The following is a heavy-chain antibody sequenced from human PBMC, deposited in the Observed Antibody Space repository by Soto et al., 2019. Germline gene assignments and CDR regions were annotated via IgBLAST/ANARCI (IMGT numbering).Heavy chain of an antibody. CDR1: GGSFSGYY. Sequence: QVQLQQWGAGLLKPSETLSLTCAVYGGSFSGYYRSWIRQPPGKGLEWIGEINHSGSTNYNPSLKSRVTISLDTSKNQFSLKLSSVTAADTAVYYCARGTRGYSYGYAPPKYYYGMDVWGQGTTVTVSS. V-gene: IGHV4-34*01. CDR2: INHSGST. CDR3: ARGTRGYSYGYAPPKYYYGMDV. J-gene: IGHJ6*02. D-gene: IGHD5-18*01.